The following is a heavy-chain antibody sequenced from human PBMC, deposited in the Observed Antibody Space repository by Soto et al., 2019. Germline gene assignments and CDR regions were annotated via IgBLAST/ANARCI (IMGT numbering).Heavy chain of an antibody. CDR2: ISYDGSNK. V-gene: IGHV3-30-3*01. Sequence: PGGSLRLSCAASGFTFSSYAMHWVRQAPGKGLEWVAVISYDGSNKYYADSVKGRFTISRDNSKNTLYLQMNSLRAEDTAVYYCARDPYSSSHTGYYYYYGMDVWGQGTTVTVSS. J-gene: IGHJ6*02. D-gene: IGHD6-6*01. CDR3: ARDPYSSSHTGYYYYYGMDV. CDR1: GFTFSSYA.